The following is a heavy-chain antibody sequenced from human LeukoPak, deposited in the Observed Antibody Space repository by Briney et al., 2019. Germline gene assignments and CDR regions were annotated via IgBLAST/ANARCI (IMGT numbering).Heavy chain of an antibody. D-gene: IGHD2-8*01. CDR2: IYYSENT. V-gene: IGHV4-59*01. Sequence: PSETLSLTWTVSGXSISSYYRSWIRQPPGKGLEWIVYIYYSENTNYNPSLKRRVTISVDTSKNQFSLKLSSVTAADTAMYYCARGMGGNWFDPWGQGTLVTVSS. CDR1: GXSISSYY. CDR3: ARGMGGNWFDP. J-gene: IGHJ5*02.